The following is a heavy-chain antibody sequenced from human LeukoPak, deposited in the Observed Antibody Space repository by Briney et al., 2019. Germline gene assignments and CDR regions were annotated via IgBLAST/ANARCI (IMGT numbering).Heavy chain of an antibody. CDR3: ARSPVGYCSGGSCFELDY. CDR1: GYTFTSYD. Sequence: ASVKVSFKASGYTFTSYDINWVRQATGQGLEWRGWMNPNSGNTGYAQKFQGRVTMTRNTSISTAYMELSSLRSADTAVYYCARSPVGYCSGGSCFELDYWGQGTLVTVSS. D-gene: IGHD2-15*01. V-gene: IGHV1-8*01. J-gene: IGHJ4*02. CDR2: MNPNSGNT.